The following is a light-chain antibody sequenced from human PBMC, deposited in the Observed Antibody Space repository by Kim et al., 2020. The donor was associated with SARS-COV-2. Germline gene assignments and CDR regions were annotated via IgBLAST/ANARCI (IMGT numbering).Light chain of an antibody. CDR3: QSYDSSILHWV. CDR2: EDN. J-gene: IGLJ3*02. V-gene: IGLV6-57*03. CDR1: SGSIASNY. Sequence: NFMLTQPHSVSESPGKTVTISCTRSSGSIASNYVQWYQQRPGSAPTTVIYEDNQRPSGVPDRFSGSIDSSSNSASLTISGLKTEDEADYYCQSYDSSILHWVFGGGTKLTVL.